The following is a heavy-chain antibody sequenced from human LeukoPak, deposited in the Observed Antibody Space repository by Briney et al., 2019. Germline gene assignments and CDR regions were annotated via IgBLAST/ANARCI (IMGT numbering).Heavy chain of an antibody. Sequence: PSETLSLTCTLSGGSLSSYYWSWVRQPPGKGLGWIGYIYSSGSTNYNPSLKSRVTISVDTSKNQFSLKLSSVTAADTAVYYCASAGGVVPAATNWFDPWGQGTLVTVSS. D-gene: IGHD2-2*01. CDR2: IYSSGST. CDR1: GGSLSSYY. CDR3: ASAGGVVPAATNWFDP. V-gene: IGHV4-59*01. J-gene: IGHJ5*02.